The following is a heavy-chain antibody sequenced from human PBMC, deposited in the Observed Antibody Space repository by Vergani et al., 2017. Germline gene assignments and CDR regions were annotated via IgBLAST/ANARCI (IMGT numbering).Heavy chain of an antibody. CDR1: GASANPYY. D-gene: IGHD3-22*01. V-gene: IGHV4-59*02. J-gene: IGHJ4*02. CDR3: SRGSNYDSIAYWAY. CDR2: VSFRGDT. Sequence: QVKLQESGPGLVKPAETLSITCTVPGASANPYYWSWIRQPQAKGLEWIGYVSFRGDTLYDPSVKGLMTISLNTSSNQFSLYLSSVTAADSSVYYCSRGSNYDSIAYWAYWGQGTLVTVSS.